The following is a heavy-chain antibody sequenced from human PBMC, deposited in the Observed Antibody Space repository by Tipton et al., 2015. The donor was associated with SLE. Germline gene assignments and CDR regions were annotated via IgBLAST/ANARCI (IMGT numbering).Heavy chain of an antibody. V-gene: IGHV4-39*01. D-gene: IGHD3-3*01. Sequence: LRLSCTVSGGSISSSSYYWGWIRQPPGKGLEWVGSIYYSGSTYYNPSLKSRVTISVDTSKNQFSLKLSSVTAADTAVYYCARRDRYDDFWSIPGYFDYWGQGTLVTVSS. CDR1: GGSISSSSYY. J-gene: IGHJ4*02. CDR3: ARRDRYDDFWSIPGYFDY. CDR2: IYYSGST.